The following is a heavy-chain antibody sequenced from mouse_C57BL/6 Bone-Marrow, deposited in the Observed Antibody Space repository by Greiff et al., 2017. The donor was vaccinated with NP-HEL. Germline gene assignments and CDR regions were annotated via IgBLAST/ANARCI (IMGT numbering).Heavy chain of an antibody. J-gene: IGHJ1*03. Sequence: QVQLQQSGAELARPGASVKLSCKASGYTFTSYGISWVKQRTGQGLEWIGEIYPRSGNTYYNEKFKGKATLTADKSSSTAYMELRSLTSEDSAVYFCARRDYSNYYWYFDVWGTGTTVTVSS. CDR3: ARRDYSNYYWYFDV. V-gene: IGHV1-81*01. CDR2: IYPRSGNT. D-gene: IGHD2-5*01. CDR1: GYTFTSYG.